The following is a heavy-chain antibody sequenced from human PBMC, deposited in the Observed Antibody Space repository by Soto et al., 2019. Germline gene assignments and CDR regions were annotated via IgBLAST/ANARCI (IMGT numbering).Heavy chain of an antibody. CDR1: GGTFSSYA. D-gene: IGHD3-3*01. Sequence: VASVKVSCKASGGTFSSYAISWVRQAPGQGLEWMGGIIPIFGTANYAQKFQGRVTITADESTSTAYMELSSLRSEDTAVYYCARDRGFLEWLRYGMDVWGQGTTVTVSS. J-gene: IGHJ6*02. V-gene: IGHV1-69*13. CDR2: IIPIFGTA. CDR3: ARDRGFLEWLRYGMDV.